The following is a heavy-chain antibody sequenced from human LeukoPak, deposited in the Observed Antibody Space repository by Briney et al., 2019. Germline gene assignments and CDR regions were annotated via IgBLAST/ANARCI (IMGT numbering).Heavy chain of an antibody. CDR3: ARGPYSYDSSGAFDI. D-gene: IGHD3-22*01. CDR1: GGSISSSSYY. J-gene: IGHJ3*02. CDR2: IYFSGIT. Sequence: SETLSLTCTVSGGSISSSSYYWSWIRQPAGKGLEWIGRIYFSGITTYNPSLKSRVTISVDTSKNQFSLKLSSVTAADTAVYFCARGPYSYDSSGAFDIWGQGTMVTVSS. V-gene: IGHV4-61*02.